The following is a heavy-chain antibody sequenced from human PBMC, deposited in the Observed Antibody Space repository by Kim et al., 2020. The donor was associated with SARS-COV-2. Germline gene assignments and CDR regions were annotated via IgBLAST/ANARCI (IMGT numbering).Heavy chain of an antibody. J-gene: IGHJ4*02. CDR1: GFTFSNAW. CDR2: IRSKADGGTT. Sequence: GGSLRLSCAASGFTFSNAWMTWVRQAPGKGLEWVGSIRSKADGGTTHYAAPVKGRFTISRDDSDKTLFLQMYSLRTEDTAVYHCITTKGTGGDWGQGTLVTVSS. V-gene: IGHV3-15*01. CDR3: ITTKGTGGD. D-gene: IGHD1-1*01.